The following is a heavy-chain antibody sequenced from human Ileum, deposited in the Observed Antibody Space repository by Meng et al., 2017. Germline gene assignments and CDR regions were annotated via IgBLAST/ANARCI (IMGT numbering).Heavy chain of an antibody. CDR1: GGRVSSGGYQ. CDR2: AST. CDR3: ARDHWGSLDY. Sequence: VKLEGSVTGLGKPWGNTCLSCDITGGRVSSGGYQWGWIRQTPGKGLAWTGYASTNYNPSLKSLVTISVDMSMNHFSLKLTSVNAADTAVYYCARDHWGSLDYWGQGTLVTVSS. J-gene: IGHJ4*02. D-gene: IGHD7-27*01. V-gene: IGHV4-61*08.